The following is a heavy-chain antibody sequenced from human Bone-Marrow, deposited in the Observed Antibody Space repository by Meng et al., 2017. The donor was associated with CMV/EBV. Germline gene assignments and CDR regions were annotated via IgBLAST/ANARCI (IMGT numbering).Heavy chain of an antibody. CDR1: GFTFSSYA. V-gene: IGHV3-30*04. J-gene: IGHJ4*02. CDR3: ARRIQPYYFDY. CDR2: ISYDGSNK. Sequence: GESLKISCAASGFTFSSYAMSWVRQAPGKGLEWVAVISYDGSNKYYADSVKGRFTISRDNSKNTLYLQMNSLRAEDTAVYYCARRIQPYYFDYWGQGTLVTVSS. D-gene: IGHD5-18*01.